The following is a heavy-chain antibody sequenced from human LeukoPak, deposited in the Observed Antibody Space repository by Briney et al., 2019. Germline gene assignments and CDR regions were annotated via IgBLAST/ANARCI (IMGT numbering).Heavy chain of an antibody. CDR2: IYPRDSDT. Sequence: GESLKISCKGSGYSFTSYWIGWVRQRPWKGLKWMGIIYPRDSDTRYSPSFQGQVTISADKSISTAYLQWSSLKASDTAMYYCARHIRQYCSSTSCYKGGYYYGMDVWGQGTTVTVSS. J-gene: IGHJ6*02. V-gene: IGHV5-51*01. CDR1: GYSFTSYW. CDR3: ARHIRQYCSSTSCYKGGYYYGMDV. D-gene: IGHD2-2*02.